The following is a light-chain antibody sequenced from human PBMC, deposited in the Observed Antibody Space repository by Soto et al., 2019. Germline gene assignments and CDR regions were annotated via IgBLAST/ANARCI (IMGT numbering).Light chain of an antibody. J-gene: IGKJ4*01. CDR1: QRISNW. CDR2: DAS. V-gene: IGKV1-5*01. CDR3: HQYKSYSPLT. Sequence: DIQMTQSPSTLSASVGDRVTITCRASQRISNWLAWCQQKPGKTPKLLIYDASSLETGVPSRFSGSGSGTEFTLTITSLQPDDFATYYCHQYKSYSPLTFGGGTKVDIK.